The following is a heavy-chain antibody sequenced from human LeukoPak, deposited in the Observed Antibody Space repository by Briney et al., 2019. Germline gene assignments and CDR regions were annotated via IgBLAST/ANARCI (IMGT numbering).Heavy chain of an antibody. CDR3: ARDSAGNDY. CDR2: ITSSGDIK. J-gene: IGHJ4*02. Sequence: GGSLRLSCATSGFTFTTYEMNWVRQAPGKGLEWVSYITSSGDIKTYADPVKGRFTMSRDDAKNSVYLQMNSLRAADTAMYYCARDSAGNDYWGQGTLVTVSP. CDR1: GFTFTTYE. V-gene: IGHV3-48*03. D-gene: IGHD6-13*01.